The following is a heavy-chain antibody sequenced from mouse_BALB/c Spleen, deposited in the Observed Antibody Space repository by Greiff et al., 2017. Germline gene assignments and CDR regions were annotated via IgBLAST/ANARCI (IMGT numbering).Heavy chain of an antibody. V-gene: IGHV1S41*01. J-gene: IGHJ4*01. CDR1: GYTFTSYW. D-gene: IGHD2-12*01. CDR3: ASGAYYSGDAMDY. CDR2: IAPGSGST. Sequence: DLVKPGASVKLSCTASGYTFTSYWINWLKQRPGQGLEWIGRIAPGSGSTYYNPMFKGKATLTVDTSSSTAYIQLSSLSSEDSAVYFCASGAYYSGDAMDYWGQGTSVTVSS.